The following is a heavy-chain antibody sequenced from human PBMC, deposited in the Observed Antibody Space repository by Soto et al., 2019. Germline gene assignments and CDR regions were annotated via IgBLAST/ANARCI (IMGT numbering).Heavy chain of an antibody. CDR2: IRSKAYGGTT. CDR1: GFTFGDYA. J-gene: IGHJ6*02. V-gene: IGHV3-49*03. CDR3: TSGRFTIFGVVPNV. D-gene: IGHD3-3*01. Sequence: GGSLRLSCTASGFTFGDYAMSWFRQAPGKGLEWVGFIRSKAYGGTTEYAASVKGRFTISRDDSKSIAYLQMNSLKTEDTAVYYCTSGRFTIFGVVPNVWGQGTTVTVSS.